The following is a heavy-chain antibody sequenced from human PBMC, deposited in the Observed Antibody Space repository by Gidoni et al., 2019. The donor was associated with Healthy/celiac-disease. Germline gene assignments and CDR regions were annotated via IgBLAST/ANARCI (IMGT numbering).Heavy chain of an antibody. J-gene: IGHJ4*02. D-gene: IGHD3-10*02. CDR2: IKSKTDGGTT. V-gene: IGHV3-15*01. Sequence: MSWVRQAPGKGLEWVGRIKSKTDGGTTDYAAPVKGRFTISRDDSKNTLYLQMNSLKTEDTAVYYCTTDPFPTVVRGVIEIIDYWGQGTLVTVSS. CDR3: TTDPFPTVVRGVIEIIDY.